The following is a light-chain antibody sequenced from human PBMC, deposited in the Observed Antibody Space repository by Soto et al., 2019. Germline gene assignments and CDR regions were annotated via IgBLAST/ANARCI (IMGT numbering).Light chain of an antibody. CDR3: SSYTSTRTRV. CDR1: SGDVGGNNF. V-gene: IGLV2-14*03. CDR2: DVT. Sequence: QSVLTQPASVSGSPGQSITISCTGTSGDVGGNNFVSWYQHHPGKAPKVMIYDVTNRPSGVSDRFSGSKSGNTASLTISGLQAEDEADYYCSSYTSTRTRVIGTGTKVTVL. J-gene: IGLJ1*01.